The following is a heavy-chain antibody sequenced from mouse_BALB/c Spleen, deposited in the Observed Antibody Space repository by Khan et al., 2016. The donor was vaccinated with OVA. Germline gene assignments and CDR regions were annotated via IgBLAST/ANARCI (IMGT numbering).Heavy chain of an antibody. CDR3: ARSVTITTVVATDFDY. Sequence: EVQLQESGPGLVKPSQSLSLTCTVTGYSITSDYAWNWIRQFPGNKLEWMGYISYSGRTRYNPSLKRRISITRDPSKNQFFLPLNSVTTEDTATYDGARSVTITTVVATDFDYWGQGTTLTVAS. D-gene: IGHD1-1*01. V-gene: IGHV3-2*02. CDR1: GYSITSDYA. CDR2: ISYSGRT. J-gene: IGHJ2*01.